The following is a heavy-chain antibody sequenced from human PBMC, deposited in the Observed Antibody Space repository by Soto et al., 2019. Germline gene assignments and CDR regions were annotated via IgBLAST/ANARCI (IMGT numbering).Heavy chain of an antibody. J-gene: IGHJ5*02. Sequence: SETLSLTCAVYGGSFSGYYWSWIRQPPGKGLEWIGEINHSGSTNYNPSLKSRVTISVDTSKNQFSLKLSSVTAADTAVYYCARVKLAARPGWFDPWGQGSLVTVSS. CDR1: GGSFSGYY. V-gene: IGHV4-34*01. CDR2: INHSGST. D-gene: IGHD6-6*01. CDR3: ARVKLAARPGWFDP.